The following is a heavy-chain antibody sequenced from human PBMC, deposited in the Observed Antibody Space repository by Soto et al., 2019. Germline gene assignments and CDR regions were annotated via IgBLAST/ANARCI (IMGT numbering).Heavy chain of an antibody. Sequence: GGSLRLSCAASGFTFTNYAMTWVRQAPGKGLEWVSGISGSVTNKYYIDSVKGRLTISRDNSKDALYLEMNSLRAEDTAVYYCAKDRDSGYDFGVFDDWGQGALVTVSS. D-gene: IGHD5-12*01. V-gene: IGHV3-23*02. J-gene: IGHJ4*02. CDR2: ISGSVTNK. CDR3: AKDRDSGYDFGVFDD. CDR1: GFTFTNYA.